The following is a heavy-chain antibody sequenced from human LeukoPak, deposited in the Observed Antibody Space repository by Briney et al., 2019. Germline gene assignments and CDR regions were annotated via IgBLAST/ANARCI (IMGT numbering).Heavy chain of an antibody. CDR3: ARHPSNYFDSSGYFGCFDP. CDR1: GGTFSSYA. Sequence: GASVKVSCKASGGTFSSYAISWVRQAPGQGLEWMGGIIPIFGTANYAQKFQGRVTITADESTSTAYMELSSLRSEDTAVYYCARHPSNYFDSSGYFGCFDPWGQGTLVTVSS. J-gene: IGHJ5*02. D-gene: IGHD3-22*01. V-gene: IGHV1-69*13. CDR2: IIPIFGTA.